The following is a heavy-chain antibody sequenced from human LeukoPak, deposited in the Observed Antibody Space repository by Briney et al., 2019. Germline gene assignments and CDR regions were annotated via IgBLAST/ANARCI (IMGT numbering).Heavy chain of an antibody. Sequence: PSETLSLTCTVSGGSISSSSYYWGWIRQPPGKGLEWIGSIYYSGSTYYNPSLKSRVTISVVTSKNQFSLKLSSVTAADTAVYYCARGRAAAGRGWFDPWGQGTLVTVSS. CDR2: IYYSGST. CDR1: GGSISSSSYY. CDR3: ARGRAAAGRGWFDP. V-gene: IGHV4-39*01. D-gene: IGHD6-13*01. J-gene: IGHJ5*02.